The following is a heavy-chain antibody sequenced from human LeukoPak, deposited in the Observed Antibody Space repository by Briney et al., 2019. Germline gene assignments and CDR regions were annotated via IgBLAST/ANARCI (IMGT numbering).Heavy chain of an antibody. V-gene: IGHV3-15*01. D-gene: IGHD6-19*01. J-gene: IGHJ4*02. CDR1: GFSFSGKF. CDR3: TTLSSGWYPYYFDY. CDR2: IKSKTDGGTT. Sequence: GGSLRLSCAASGFSFSGKFMSWVRQAPGKGLEWVGRIKSKTDGGTTDYAAPVKGRFTISRDDSKNTLYLQMNSLKTEDTAVYYCTTLSSGWYPYYFDYWGQGTLVTVSS.